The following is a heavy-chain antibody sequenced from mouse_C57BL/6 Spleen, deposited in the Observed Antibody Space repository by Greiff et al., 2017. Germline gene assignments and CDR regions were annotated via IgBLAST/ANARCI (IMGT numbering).Heavy chain of an antibody. J-gene: IGHJ3*01. CDR2: ISSGGSYT. V-gene: IGHV5-6*01. CDR1: GFTFSSYG. D-gene: IGHD1-1*01. CDR3: ARHDDYGSSYWFAY. Sequence: EVKLVESGGDLVKPGGSLKLSCAASGFTFSSYGMSWVRQTPDKRLEWVATISSGGSYTYYPDSVKGRFTISRDNAKNTLYLQMSSLKSEDTAMYYCARHDDYGSSYWFAYGGQGTLVTVSA.